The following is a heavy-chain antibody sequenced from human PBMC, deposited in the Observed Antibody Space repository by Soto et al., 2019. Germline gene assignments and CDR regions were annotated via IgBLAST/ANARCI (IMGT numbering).Heavy chain of an antibody. CDR1: GGSISSYY. CDR2: IYYSGRT. V-gene: IGHV4-59*01. CDR3: ARTHSGYDSAWFDP. Sequence: SETLSLTCTVSGGSISSYYWSWIRQPPGKGLEWIGYIYYSGRTNYNPSLKSRVTISVDTSKNQFSLKLSSVTAADTAVYYCARTHSGYDSAWFDPWGQGTLVTVS. J-gene: IGHJ5*02. D-gene: IGHD5-12*01.